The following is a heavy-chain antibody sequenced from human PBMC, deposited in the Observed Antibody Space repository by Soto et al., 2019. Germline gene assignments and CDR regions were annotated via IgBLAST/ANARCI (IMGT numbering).Heavy chain of an antibody. CDR1: GYTFTSYG. V-gene: IGHV1-18*01. J-gene: IGHJ4*02. D-gene: IGHD3-10*01. Sequence: ASVKVSCKASGYTFTSYGISWVRQAPGQGLEWMGWISAYNGNTNYARKLQGRVTMTTDTSTSTAYMELRSLRSDDTSVYYCARNYGSGSPIAAADFDYWGQGTLVTVSS. CDR2: ISAYNGNT. CDR3: ARNYGSGSPIAAADFDY.